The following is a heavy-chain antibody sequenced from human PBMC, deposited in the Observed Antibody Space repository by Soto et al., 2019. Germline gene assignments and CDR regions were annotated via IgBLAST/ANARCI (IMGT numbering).Heavy chain of an antibody. V-gene: IGHV3-21*01. CDR2: ISSSGDYI. D-gene: IGHD1-7*01. J-gene: IGHJ4*02. Sequence: GGSLRLSCAASGFTFSSHSMNWVRQAPGKGLEWVSSISSSGDYIHYADSVKGRFTISRDNPKNSLYLQMISLRAEDTAVYYCARDVELRPLDYWGQGTLVTVSS. CDR1: GFTFSSHS. CDR3: ARDVELRPLDY.